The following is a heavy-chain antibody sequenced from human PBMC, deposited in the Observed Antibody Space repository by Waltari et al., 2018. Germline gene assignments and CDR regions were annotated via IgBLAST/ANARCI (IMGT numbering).Heavy chain of an antibody. V-gene: IGHV3-53*01. J-gene: IGHJ4*02. CDR1: GFSVTAHY. CDR3: AREVVVLNRADYFDY. D-gene: IGHD2-2*01. Sequence: EVQLVESGGGLVQPGGSLRLSCAASGFSVTAHYMARARQAPGKGLGWVSVIYTTGNTFSAESLKGRFSVSRDSSRNTVYLQMDNLRAEDTGVYYCAREVVVLNRADYFDYWGQGTLVTVSS. CDR2: IYTTGNT.